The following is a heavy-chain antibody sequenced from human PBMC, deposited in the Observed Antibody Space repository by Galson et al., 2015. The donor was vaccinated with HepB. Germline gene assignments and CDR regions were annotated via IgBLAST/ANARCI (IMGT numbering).Heavy chain of an antibody. Sequence: SLRLSCAASGFTFSSYAMHWVRQAPGKGLEWVAVISYDGSNKYYADSVEGRFTISRDNSKNTLYLQMNSLRAEDTAVYYCARVNRPYCGGDCYINYWGQGTLVTVSS. J-gene: IGHJ4*02. D-gene: IGHD2-21*02. CDR1: GFTFSSYA. V-gene: IGHV3-30*04. CDR3: ARVNRPYCGGDCYINY. CDR2: ISYDGSNK.